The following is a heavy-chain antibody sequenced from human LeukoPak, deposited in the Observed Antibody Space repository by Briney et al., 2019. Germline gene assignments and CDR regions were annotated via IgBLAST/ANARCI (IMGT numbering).Heavy chain of an antibody. Sequence: GGSLRLSCAASGFTFSSYGMHWVRQAPGKGLEWVAVISYDGSNKYYADSVKGRFTISRDNSKNTLYLQMNSLRAEDTAVYYCAKDRGKLQTGTSALDYWGQGALVTVSP. CDR1: GFTFSSYG. D-gene: IGHD4-11*01. CDR2: ISYDGSNK. V-gene: IGHV3-30*18. J-gene: IGHJ4*02. CDR3: AKDRGKLQTGTSALDY.